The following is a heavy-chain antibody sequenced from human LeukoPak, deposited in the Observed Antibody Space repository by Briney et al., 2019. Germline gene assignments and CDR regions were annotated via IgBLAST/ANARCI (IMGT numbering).Heavy chain of an antibody. CDR1: GFTFSSYS. J-gene: IGHJ4*02. CDR2: ISSSSSYI. Sequence: GGSLRLSCAASGFTFSSYSMNWVRQAPGKGLEWVSSISSSSSYIYYADSVKGRFTISRDNAKNSLYLQMNSLRAEDTAVYYCARDRPPSGLTGAYYFDYWGQGTLVTVSS. CDR3: ARDRPPSGLTGAYYFDY. D-gene: IGHD7-27*01. V-gene: IGHV3-21*01.